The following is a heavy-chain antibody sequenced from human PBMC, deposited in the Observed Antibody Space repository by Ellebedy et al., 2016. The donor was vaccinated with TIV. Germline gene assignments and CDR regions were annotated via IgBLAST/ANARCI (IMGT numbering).Heavy chain of an antibody. CDR3: ARGRHTYGYEWLDP. D-gene: IGHD5-18*01. Sequence: SETLSLXXAVSGGSISRSGYCWSWIRQPPGKGLEWIGYIYHSGRTYYSPSLKSRVTISLERSKNQFSLKLNSVTAADTAVYYCARGRHTYGYEWLDPWGQGTLVTVSS. CDR2: IYHSGRT. V-gene: IGHV4-30-2*01. J-gene: IGHJ5*02. CDR1: GGSISRSGYC.